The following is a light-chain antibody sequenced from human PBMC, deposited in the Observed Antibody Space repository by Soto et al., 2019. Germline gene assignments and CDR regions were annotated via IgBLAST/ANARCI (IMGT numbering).Light chain of an antibody. CDR1: QSVSSN. CDR3: QQYNNWPLA. CDR2: DAS. Sequence: EIVMTQSPATLSVSPGERATLSCRASQSVSSNLAWYQQRLGQAPRLLIYDASTRATGIPARFSGSGSGTEFTLTISSLQSEDFAVFYCQQYNNWPLAFGGGTKVEI. V-gene: IGKV3-15*01. J-gene: IGKJ4*01.